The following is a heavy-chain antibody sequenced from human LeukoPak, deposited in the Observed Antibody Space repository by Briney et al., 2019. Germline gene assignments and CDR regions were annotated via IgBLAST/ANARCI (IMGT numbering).Heavy chain of an antibody. CDR2: IYTSGST. CDR3: ARPGRWLNAFDI. Sequence: SKTLSLTCTVSGGSISSGSYYWSWIRQPAGKGLELIGRIYTSGSTNYNPSLKSRVTISVDTSKNQFSLKLSSVTAADTTVYYCARPGRWLNAFDIWGQGTMVTVSS. V-gene: IGHV4-61*02. CDR1: GGSISSGSYY. D-gene: IGHD5-24*01. J-gene: IGHJ3*02.